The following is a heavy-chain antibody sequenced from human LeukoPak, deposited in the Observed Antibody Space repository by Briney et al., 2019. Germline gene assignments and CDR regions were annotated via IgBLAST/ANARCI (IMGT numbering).Heavy chain of an antibody. Sequence: GGSPRLSCAASGFTFSSYGMHWVRQAPGKGLEWVAFIRYDGNKENYADSVKGRFTISRDNSKNTVYLQMDSLRTEDTAVYYCAKDDPFFDYWGQGTLVTVSS. CDR3: AKDDPFFDY. CDR2: IRYDGNKE. J-gene: IGHJ4*02. V-gene: IGHV3-30*02. CDR1: GFTFSSYG.